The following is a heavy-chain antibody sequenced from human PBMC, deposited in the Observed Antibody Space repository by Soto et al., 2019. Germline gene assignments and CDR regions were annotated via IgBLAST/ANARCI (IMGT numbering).Heavy chain of an antibody. V-gene: IGHV2-5*02. Sequence: QITLKESGPTLVRPTQTLTLTCTFSGFSLSTSRVGVGWIRQPPGKALQWLALIYWDDDKRYTPSLKSRLTVTKATSKNQVVLTMTNMDPVDTATYYCVHRGVVAYEAGFASWGQGTLVTVSS. D-gene: IGHD3-3*02. CDR1: GFSLSTSRVG. J-gene: IGHJ4*02. CDR3: VHRGVVAYEAGFAS. CDR2: IYWDDDK.